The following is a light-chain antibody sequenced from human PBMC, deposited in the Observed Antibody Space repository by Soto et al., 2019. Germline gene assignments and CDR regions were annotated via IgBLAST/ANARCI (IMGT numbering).Light chain of an antibody. CDR1: SFNMGSNS. V-gene: IGLV1-47*01. J-gene: IGLJ2*01. Sequence: QSVLTQPPSASGTPGQRATISCSGTSFNMGSNSVHWYKQLPGTAPKLLIYSNTQRPSGVPDRFSGSKSGTSASLAISGLRSEDEADYYCAAWDDSLSGVVFGGGTKLTVL. CDR3: AAWDDSLSGVV. CDR2: SNT.